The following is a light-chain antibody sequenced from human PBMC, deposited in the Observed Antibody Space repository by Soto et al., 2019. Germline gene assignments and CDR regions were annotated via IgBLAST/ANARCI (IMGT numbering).Light chain of an antibody. CDR2: EVS. Sequence: QSALTQPDSVSGSPGQSITISCTGTSSDVGGYNYVSWYQQHPGKAPKLMISEVSNRPSGVSNRFSGSKSGNTASLTISGLQAEDEADYYCSSYISSSTVVFGGGTKLTV. CDR1: SSDVGGYNY. V-gene: IGLV2-14*01. CDR3: SSYISSSTVV. J-gene: IGLJ2*01.